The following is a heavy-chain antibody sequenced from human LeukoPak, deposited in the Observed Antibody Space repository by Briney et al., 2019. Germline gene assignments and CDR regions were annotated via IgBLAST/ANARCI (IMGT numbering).Heavy chain of an antibody. D-gene: IGHD2-15*01. CDR1: GFTFSSYA. Sequence: GRSLRLSCAASGFTFSSYAMHWVRQAPGKGLEWVAVISYDGSNKYYADSVKGRFTISRDHSKNTLYLQMNSLRAEDTAVYYCARDLGSGMDVWGQGTTVIVSS. CDR3: ARDLGSGMDV. V-gene: IGHV3-30-3*01. J-gene: IGHJ6*02. CDR2: ISYDGSNK.